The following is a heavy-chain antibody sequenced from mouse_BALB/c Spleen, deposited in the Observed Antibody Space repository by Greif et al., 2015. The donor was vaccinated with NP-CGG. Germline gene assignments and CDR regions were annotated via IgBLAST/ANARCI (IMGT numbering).Heavy chain of an antibody. J-gene: IGHJ1*01. D-gene: IGHD1-1*01. CDR2: IYPGDGDT. Sequence: VQLQQSGAELVRPGSSVKISCKASGYAFSSYWMNWVKQRPGHGLEWIGQIYPGDGDTNYNGKFKGKATLTVDKSSSTGYMQISSLKAEDSAVYFNAREEYGTRYCDVWAAGTAVTVSS. CDR1: GYAFSSYW. V-gene: IGHV1-80*01. CDR3: AREEYGTRYCDV.